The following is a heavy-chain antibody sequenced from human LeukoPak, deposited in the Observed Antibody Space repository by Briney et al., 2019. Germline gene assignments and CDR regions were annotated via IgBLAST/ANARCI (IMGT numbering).Heavy chain of an antibody. D-gene: IGHD6-25*01. CDR2: LHSDGTST. Sequence: PGGSLRLSCAASGFTLSNYWMHWVRQAPGKGLVWVSRLHSDGTSTSYADSVRGRFTISRDNARNTLYLQMNTLRAEDTAVHYCARSGWPYYFDYWGQGTLVTVSS. CDR1: GFTLSNYW. CDR3: ARSGWPYYFDY. J-gene: IGHJ4*02. V-gene: IGHV3-74*01.